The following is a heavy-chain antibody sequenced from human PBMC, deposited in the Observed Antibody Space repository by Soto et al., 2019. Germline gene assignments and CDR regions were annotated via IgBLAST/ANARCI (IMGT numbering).Heavy chain of an antibody. CDR3: ARSGWSSSPFY. V-gene: IGHV6-1*01. CDR1: GESVSINIGA. Sequence: SQTLSPTFAIAGESVSINIGAWNWIRQSPSRGLGWLGRTYYRSKWYNDYAVSVKSRITINPDTSKNQFSLQLNSVTPEDTAVYYCARSGWSSSPFYWGQGTLVTVSS. D-gene: IGHD6-13*01. CDR2: TYYRSKWYN. J-gene: IGHJ4*02.